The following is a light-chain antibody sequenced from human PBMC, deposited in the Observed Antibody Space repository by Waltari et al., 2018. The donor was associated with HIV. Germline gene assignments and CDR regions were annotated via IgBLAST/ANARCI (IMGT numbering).Light chain of an antibody. J-gene: IGLJ1*01. CDR1: SSDVGSYNL. Sequence: QSALSQPASVSGSPGQSITISCTGASSDVGSYNLVSWYQQRPGKAPKLMISEVTKRPSGVSNRFSGSKSGNTASLTISGLQAEDEADYYCCSYAGRTTFSYLFGTGTKVTVL. CDR3: CSYAGRTTFSYL. CDR2: EVT. V-gene: IGLV2-23*02.